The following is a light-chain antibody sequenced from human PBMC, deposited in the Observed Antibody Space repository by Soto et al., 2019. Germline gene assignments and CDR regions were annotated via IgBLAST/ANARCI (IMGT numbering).Light chain of an antibody. CDR1: QSISSY. Sequence: DIQMTQSPSSLSASVGDRVTITCRASQSISSYLNWYQQKPGKAPKLLIYAASSLLSGVPPRCSGSGSGTDYSLTISSRQAEDFATYYWQQSYSTLFTFGQGTKLEIK. J-gene: IGKJ2*01. V-gene: IGKV1-39*01. CDR3: QQSYSTLFT. CDR2: AAS.